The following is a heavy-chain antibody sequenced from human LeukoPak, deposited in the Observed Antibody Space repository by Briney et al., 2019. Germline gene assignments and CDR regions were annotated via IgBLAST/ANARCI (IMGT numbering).Heavy chain of an antibody. V-gene: IGHV1-69*13. D-gene: IGHD3-22*01. CDR1: GGTFSSYA. Sequence: SVNLSCTASGGTFSSYAISWVRQVPGQGLEWVGGIIPIFGTTNYAQKFKGRVTITADESTSTAYMELSSLRSEDTAVYYCARDYYYDSSGHYYIPHTQNYYYYYGMDVWGQGTTVTVSS. CDR2: IIPIFGTT. CDR3: ARDYYYDSSGHYYIPHTQNYYYYYGMDV. J-gene: IGHJ6*02.